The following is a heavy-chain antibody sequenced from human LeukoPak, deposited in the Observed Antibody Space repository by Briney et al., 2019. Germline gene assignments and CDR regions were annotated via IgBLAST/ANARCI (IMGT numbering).Heavy chain of an antibody. D-gene: IGHD1/OR15-1a*01. J-gene: IGHJ6*02. V-gene: IGHV1-2*02. Sequence: ASVKVSCKASGYTFTGYYMHWVRQAPGQGLEWMGWINPNSGGTNYAQKFQGRVTMTRDTSISTAYMELSRLRSDDTAVCYCASGRAGNTAYYYYGMDVWGQGTTVTVSS. CDR1: GYTFTGYY. CDR3: ASGRAGNTAYYYYGMDV. CDR2: INPNSGGT.